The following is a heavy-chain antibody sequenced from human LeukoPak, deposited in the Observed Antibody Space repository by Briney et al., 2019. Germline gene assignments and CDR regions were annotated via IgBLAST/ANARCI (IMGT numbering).Heavy chain of an antibody. D-gene: IGHD3-3*01. CDR1: GDTLIQLS. J-gene: IGHJ5*02. CDR2: FDPEDVET. V-gene: IGHV1-24*01. Sequence: ASVKVSCKVSGDTLIQLSMHWVRQAPGKGLEWMGGFDPEDVETIYAQKFQGRVTMTEDTSTDTAYMELSSLRSEDTAVYYCATGLSRAGITLFSGFDPWGQGPLVTVSS. CDR3: ATGLSRAGITLFSGFDP.